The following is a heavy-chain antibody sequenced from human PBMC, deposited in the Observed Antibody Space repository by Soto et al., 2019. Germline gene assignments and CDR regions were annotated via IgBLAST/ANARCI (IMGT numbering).Heavy chain of an antibody. D-gene: IGHD4-17*01. CDR3: ARDSGGDYHNYYMDV. CDR2: IWYDGSDK. Sequence: QMQLVESGGGVVQPGTSLRLSCAASGFTFSNYAMHWVRQAPGKGLEWVTIIWYDGSDKNYGDSVKGRFTNSRDNSKNTLYLQMNSLRVEDTAVYYCARDSGGDYHNYYMDVWGKGTTVTVSS. CDR1: GFTFSNYA. V-gene: IGHV3-33*01. J-gene: IGHJ6*03.